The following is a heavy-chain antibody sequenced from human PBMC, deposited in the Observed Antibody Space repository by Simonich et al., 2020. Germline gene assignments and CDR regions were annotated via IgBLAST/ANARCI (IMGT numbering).Heavy chain of an antibody. CDR2: IKQDGSEK. V-gene: IGHV3-7*01. D-gene: IGHD7-27*01. CDR1: GFTFSSYW. Sequence: ELQLVESGGGLVQPGGSLRLSCAASGFTFSSYWMSWVRQAPGKGLEWVANIKQDGSEKYYVDSVKGRFTISRDNAKNSLYLQMNSLRAEDTAVYYCARDGLGTAYYYYMDVWGKGTTVTVSS. CDR3: ARDGLGTAYYYYMDV. J-gene: IGHJ6*03.